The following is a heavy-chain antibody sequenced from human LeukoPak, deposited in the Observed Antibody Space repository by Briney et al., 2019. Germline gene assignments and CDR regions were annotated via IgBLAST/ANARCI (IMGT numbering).Heavy chain of an antibody. CDR3: AKVGGWLVFDD. CDR1: GFTFSSYG. V-gene: IGHV3-30*18. CDR2: ISYDGSNK. Sequence: GRSLRLSCAASGFTFSSYGMHWVRQAPGKGLEWVAVISYDGSNKYYADSVKGRFTISRDNSKNTLYLQMNSLRAEDTAVYYCAKVGGWLVFDDWGQGTPVTVSS. J-gene: IGHJ4*02. D-gene: IGHD6-19*01.